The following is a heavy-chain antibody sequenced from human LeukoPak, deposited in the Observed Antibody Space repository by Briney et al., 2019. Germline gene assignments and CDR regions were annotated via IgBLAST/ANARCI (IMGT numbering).Heavy chain of an antibody. J-gene: IGHJ4*02. Sequence: GGSLRLSCAASAFTFSTYWMSWVRQAPGKGLEWVANIKEDGSEKYYGDSVKGRFTISRDNAKNSLYLQMNSLRAEDTAVYYCARDSSGYQWGQGTLVTVSS. CDR3: ARDSSGYQ. D-gene: IGHD3-22*01. CDR1: AFTFSTYW. V-gene: IGHV3-7*01. CDR2: IKEDGSEK.